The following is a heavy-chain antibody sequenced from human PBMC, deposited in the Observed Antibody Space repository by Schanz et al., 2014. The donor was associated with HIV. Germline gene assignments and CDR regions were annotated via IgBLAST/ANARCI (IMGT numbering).Heavy chain of an antibody. CDR1: GYTFTAYY. CDR2: IIPIFGTP. Sequence: QVQLVQSGAEVKKPGASVKVSCRASGYTFTAYYVHWVRQAPGQGLEWMGGIIPIFGTPNYAQKFQGRVTITADESTSAAYLELSSLRSEDTAVYYCARGRQDYDFWSGAHYYYAMDVWGQGTTVTVSS. V-gene: IGHV1-69*13. CDR3: ARGRQDYDFWSGAHYYYAMDV. J-gene: IGHJ6*02. D-gene: IGHD3-3*01.